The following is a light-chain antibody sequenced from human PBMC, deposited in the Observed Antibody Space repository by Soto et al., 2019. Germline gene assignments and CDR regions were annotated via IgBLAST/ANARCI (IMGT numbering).Light chain of an antibody. J-gene: IGKJ5*01. CDR2: GTS. Sequence: VLTQSPGTLSLSPGERATLSCRASQSVASSYLAWYQQKPGQAPRLLIYGTSNRATGIPDRFSGSGSGTDFTLTITPLEPEDFVVYFCQQYGSSPITFGQGTRLEIK. CDR3: QQYGSSPIT. CDR1: QSVASSY. V-gene: IGKV3-20*01.